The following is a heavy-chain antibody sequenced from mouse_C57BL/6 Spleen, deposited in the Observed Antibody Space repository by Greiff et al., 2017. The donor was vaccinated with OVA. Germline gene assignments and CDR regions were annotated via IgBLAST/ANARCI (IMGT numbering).Heavy chain of an antibody. J-gene: IGHJ2*01. CDR1: GFTFSDYG. V-gene: IGHV5-17*01. CDR3: AREGVTVVAPFGY. Sequence: EVQVVESGGGLVKPGGSLTLSCAASGFTFSDYGMHWVRQAPEMGLEWVAYISSGSSTIYYAATLKGRFTISRDNAKNTLFLQMTSLRSEDTAMYYCAREGVTVVAPFGYWGQGTTLTVSS. CDR2: ISSGSSTI. D-gene: IGHD1-1*01.